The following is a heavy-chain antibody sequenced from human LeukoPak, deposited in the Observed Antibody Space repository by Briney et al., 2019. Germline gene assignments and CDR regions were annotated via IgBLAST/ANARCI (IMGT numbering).Heavy chain of an antibody. CDR3: AKDEARYYDSSGHFDY. Sequence: GRSLRLSCAASGFTFSSYAMSWVRQAPGKGLEWVSAISGSGGSTYYADSVKGRFTISRDNSKNTLYLQMNSLRAEDTAVYYCAKDEARYYDSSGHFDYWGQGTLVTVSS. CDR2: ISGSGGST. CDR1: GFTFSSYA. D-gene: IGHD3-22*01. J-gene: IGHJ4*02. V-gene: IGHV3-23*01.